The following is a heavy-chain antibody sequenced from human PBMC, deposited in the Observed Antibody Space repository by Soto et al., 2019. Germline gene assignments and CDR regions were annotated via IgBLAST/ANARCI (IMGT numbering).Heavy chain of an antibody. CDR3: ARGGGVGVAGSAAFDM. CDR1: GYPVTAYY. D-gene: IGHD3-3*01. J-gene: IGHJ3*02. CDR2: INPATGAA. Sequence: QLHLVHSGAVVKKPGASVTVSCSASGYPVTAYYMHWVRQAPGRGLEWMGGINPATGAAKYTQTCQGRVTMTRDTSTSTVFMELSGLTSEDTAGFYCARGGGVGVAGSAAFDMWGQGTLVTVSS. V-gene: IGHV1-2*02.